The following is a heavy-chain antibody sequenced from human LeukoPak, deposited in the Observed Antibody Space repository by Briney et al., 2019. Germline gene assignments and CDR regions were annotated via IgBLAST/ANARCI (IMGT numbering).Heavy chain of an antibody. CDR2: ISSSSSTI. CDR1: GFTFSSYS. Sequence: GGSLRLSCAASGFTFSSYSMNWVRQAPGKGLEWVSYISSSSSTIYYADSVKGRFTISRDNAKNSLYLQMNSLRAEDTAVYYCARLYSSRGAYFDYWGQGTLVTVSS. V-gene: IGHV3-48*04. CDR3: ARLYSSRGAYFDY. D-gene: IGHD2-15*01. J-gene: IGHJ4*02.